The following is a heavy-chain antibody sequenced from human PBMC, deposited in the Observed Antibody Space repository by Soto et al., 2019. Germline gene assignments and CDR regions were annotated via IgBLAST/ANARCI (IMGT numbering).Heavy chain of an antibody. Sequence: GASVKVSFKSSGYTFTSYGISWVRQAPGQGLEWMGWISAYNGNANYAQKLQGRVTMTPDTSTSTAYLELRSRRSDDTAVYYWAGDVGPPPYYGMDVWGQGTTVTVSS. CDR3: AGDVGPPPYYGMDV. CDR1: GYTFTSYG. CDR2: ISAYNGNA. V-gene: IGHV1-18*01. J-gene: IGHJ6*02. D-gene: IGHD1-26*01.